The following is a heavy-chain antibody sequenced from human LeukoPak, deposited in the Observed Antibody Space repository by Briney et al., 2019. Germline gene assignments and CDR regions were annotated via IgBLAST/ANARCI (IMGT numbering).Heavy chain of an antibody. Sequence: ASVKVSCKASGYTFTGYYMHWVRQAPGQGLEWMGWINPDSGGTNYAQKFQGRVTMPSDTSISTAYMELSRLRSDDTAVYYCATAFMYGSGSYYFDYWGQGTLVTVSS. CDR1: GYTFTGYY. D-gene: IGHD3-10*01. V-gene: IGHV1-2*02. J-gene: IGHJ4*02. CDR2: INPDSGGT. CDR3: ATAFMYGSGSYYFDY.